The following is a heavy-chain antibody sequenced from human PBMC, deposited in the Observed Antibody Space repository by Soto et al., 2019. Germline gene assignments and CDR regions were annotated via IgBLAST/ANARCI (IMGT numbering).Heavy chain of an antibody. D-gene: IGHD6-6*01. CDR3: ASSIAARPRLDYGMDV. V-gene: IGHV4-34*01. J-gene: IGHJ6*02. CDR1: GGSFSPYY. CDR2: INHSGST. Sequence: SETLSLTCVVYGGSFSPYYWSWIRQPPGKGLEWIGEINHSGSTNYSPSLKSRVTISVDRSKNQFSLKLSSVTAADTAVYYCASSIAARPRLDYGMDVWGQGTTVTVSS.